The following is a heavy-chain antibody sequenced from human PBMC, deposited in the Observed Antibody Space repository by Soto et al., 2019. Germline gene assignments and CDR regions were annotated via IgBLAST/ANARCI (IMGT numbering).Heavy chain of an antibody. D-gene: IGHD5-12*01. CDR1: GGTFSSYA. CDR3: AEMATSWGYLDY. Sequence: QVQLVQSGAEVKKPGSSVKVSCKASGGTFSSYAISWVRQAPGQGLEWMGGIIPIFGTANYAQKFQGRVTITADDYARTADMELSSMSCEYTAVYYGAEMATSWGYLDYWGQGTLVTVSS. V-gene: IGHV1-69*12. CDR2: IIPIFGTA. J-gene: IGHJ4*02.